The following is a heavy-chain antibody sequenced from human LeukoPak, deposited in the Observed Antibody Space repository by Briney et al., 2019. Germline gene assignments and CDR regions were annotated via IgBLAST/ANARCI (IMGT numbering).Heavy chain of an antibody. CDR3: ARVDYSGSYYFDY. CDR2: IYHSGST. CDR1: GGSISSSNW. Sequence: SETLSLTCAVSGGSISSSNWWSWVRQPPGKGLEWIGEIYHSGSTNYNPFLKSRVTISVDKSKNQFSLKLSSVTAADTAVYYCARVDYSGSYYFDYWGQGTLVTVSS. D-gene: IGHD1-26*01. V-gene: IGHV4-4*02. J-gene: IGHJ4*02.